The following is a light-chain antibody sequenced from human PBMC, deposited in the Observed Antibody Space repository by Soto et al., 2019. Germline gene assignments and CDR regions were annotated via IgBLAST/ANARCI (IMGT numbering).Light chain of an antibody. CDR2: GAS. V-gene: IGKV3-15*01. Sequence: ETVMTQSPASLSVSPGERATLSCRASQSVSTNLAWYQQKPGQPPRLLIYGASTRATVVPARFSGSGSGTEFTLTISSLQSEDFAVYFCHQYNNWPVTFGGGTKVEI. CDR1: QSVSTN. CDR3: HQYNNWPVT. J-gene: IGKJ4*01.